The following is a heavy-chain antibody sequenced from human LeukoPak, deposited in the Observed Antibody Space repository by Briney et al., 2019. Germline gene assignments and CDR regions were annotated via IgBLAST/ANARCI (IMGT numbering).Heavy chain of an antibody. J-gene: IGHJ4*02. CDR3: ARSPRGVARTRVFDY. V-gene: IGHV3-48*03. CDR1: GFTFSSYE. Sequence: GGSLRLSCAASGFTFSSYEMNWVCQAPGKGLEWVSYISSSGSTIYYADSVKGRFTISRDNAKNSLYLQMNSLRAEDTAVYYCARSPRGVARTRVFDYWGQGTLVTVSS. D-gene: IGHD3-10*01. CDR2: ISSSGSTI.